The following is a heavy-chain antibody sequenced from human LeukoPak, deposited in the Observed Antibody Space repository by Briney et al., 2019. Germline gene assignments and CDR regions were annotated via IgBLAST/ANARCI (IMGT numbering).Heavy chain of an antibody. CDR2: IYYSGST. V-gene: IGHV4-39*01. CDR1: GGSISSSSYY. D-gene: IGHD3-22*01. Sequence: SETLSLTCTVSGGSISSSSYYWGWIRQPPGKGLEWIGSIYYSGSTYYHPSLKSRVTISVDTSKNQFSLKLSSVTAADTAVYYCARHEVGAYDSSLFDYWGQGTLVTVSS. J-gene: IGHJ4*02. CDR3: ARHEVGAYDSSLFDY.